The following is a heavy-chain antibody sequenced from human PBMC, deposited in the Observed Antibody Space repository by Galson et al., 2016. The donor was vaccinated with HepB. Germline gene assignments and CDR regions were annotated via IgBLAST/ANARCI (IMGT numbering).Heavy chain of an antibody. CDR1: GFTFSSYW. CDR3: ARNMYGAATNYIGDVFDI. V-gene: IGHV3-74*01. Sequence: SLRLSCAASGFTFSSYWMHWVRQAPGKGLVWVSRINSDGSSTSYADSVEGRFTISRDNSRNTLYLQMNSLRAEDTAMYYCARNMYGAATNYIGDVFDIWGQGTMVTVSS. CDR2: INSDGSST. J-gene: IGHJ3*02. D-gene: IGHD3-10*01.